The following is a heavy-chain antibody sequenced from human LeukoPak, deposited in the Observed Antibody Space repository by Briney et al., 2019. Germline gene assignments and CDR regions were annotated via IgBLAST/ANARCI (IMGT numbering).Heavy chain of an antibody. D-gene: IGHD3-16*01. Sequence: GRSLILSCAASGFTFSNYGMHWVRQAPGKGLEWVAVIWFDGSNKYYADSLKGRFTISRDNPKNTLCLQMDSLRAEDTAVYYCARDRPGGGINGMDVWGQGTTVTVSS. V-gene: IGHV3-33*01. CDR3: ARDRPGGGINGMDV. CDR2: IWFDGSNK. J-gene: IGHJ6*02. CDR1: GFTFSNYG.